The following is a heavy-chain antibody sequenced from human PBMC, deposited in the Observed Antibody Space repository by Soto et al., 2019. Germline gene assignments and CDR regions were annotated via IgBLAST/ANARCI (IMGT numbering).Heavy chain of an antibody. CDR1: GGIFSDYA. V-gene: IGHV1-69*12. CDR3: ARDMLSSLVVETPHLFES. Sequence: QVQLVQSGGEVRKPGTSVKVSCRASGGIFSDYAISWMRQAPGQGLEWVGGIVPKYGTAKYARKFEDRVTLTADELSSTVYMEMNGLRSEDTALYYCARDMLSSLVVETPHLFESWGQGTRLTVSS. D-gene: IGHD2-21*01. CDR2: IVPKYGTA. J-gene: IGHJ5*01.